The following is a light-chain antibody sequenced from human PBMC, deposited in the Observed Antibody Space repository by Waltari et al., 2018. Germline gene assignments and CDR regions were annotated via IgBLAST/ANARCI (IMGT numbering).Light chain of an antibody. V-gene: IGLV2-23*02. Sequence: QSALTQPASVSGSPGQSITISCTGTSSDLGRFNFVPWYQQHPGKAPQPIIYEVNKRPSGVYNRLSGSKSGNTASLTISGLQAEDESDYYCCSYAGRSTWVFGGGTKVTVL. CDR1: SSDLGRFNF. J-gene: IGLJ3*02. CDR3: CSYAGRSTWV. CDR2: EVN.